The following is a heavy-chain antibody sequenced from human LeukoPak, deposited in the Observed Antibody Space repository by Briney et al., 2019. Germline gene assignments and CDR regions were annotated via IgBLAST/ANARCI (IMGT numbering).Heavy chain of an antibody. D-gene: IGHD6-13*01. V-gene: IGHV6-1*01. CDR2: TYYRSKWYN. CDR1: GDSVSSNSAA. Sequence: SQTLSLTCAISGDSVSSNSAAWNWIRQSPSRGLEWLGRTYYRSKWYNDYAVSVKSRITINPDTSKNQFSLQLNSVTPEDTAVYYCARVHSSSWYNPPVNDQFDYWGQGTLVTVSS. J-gene: IGHJ4*02. CDR3: ARVHSSSWYNPPVNDQFDY.